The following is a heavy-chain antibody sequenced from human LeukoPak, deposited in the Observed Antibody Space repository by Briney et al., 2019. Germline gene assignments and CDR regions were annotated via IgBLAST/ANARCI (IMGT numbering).Heavy chain of an antibody. D-gene: IGHD1-26*01. CDR2: IYSSGST. CDR1: GGSITSSY. V-gene: IGHV4-59*08. Sequence: PSETLSLTCTVSGGSITSSYWSGIRQPPGRGLEYIGYIYSSGSTSYNPSLKSRVTISVDTSKNQFSLKPSSVTAADTAVYYCARHKNGGSFPLDSWGQGTLVTVSS. CDR3: ARHKNGGSFPLDS. J-gene: IGHJ4*02.